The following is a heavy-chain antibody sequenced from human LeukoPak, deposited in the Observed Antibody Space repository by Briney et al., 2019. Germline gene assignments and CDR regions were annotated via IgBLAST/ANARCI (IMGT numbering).Heavy chain of an antibody. CDR1: GFTFSSYG. CDR2: IRYDGSNK. J-gene: IGHJ4*02. V-gene: IGHV3-30*02. CDR3: AKDARVYCSSTSCHRFDY. D-gene: IGHD2-2*01. Sequence: GGSMRLSCAASGFTFSSYGMHWVRQAPGKGLEWVAFIRYDGSNKYYADSVKGRFTNSRDNSKNTLYLQMNSLRAEDTAVYYCAKDARVYCSSTSCHRFDYWGQGTLVTVSS.